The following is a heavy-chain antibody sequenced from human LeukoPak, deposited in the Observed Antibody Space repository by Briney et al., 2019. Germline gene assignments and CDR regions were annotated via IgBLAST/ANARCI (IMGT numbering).Heavy chain of an antibody. CDR1: GFTFSSYA. J-gene: IGHJ6*02. CDR2: ISSSGSTI. CDR3: ARDVVVVPAAISEYYYYGMDV. Sequence: PGGSLRLSCAASGFTFSSYAMSWARQAPGKGLEWVSYISSSGSTIYYADSVKGRFTISRDNAKNSLYLQMNSLRAEDTAVYYCARDVVVVPAAISEYYYYGMDVWGQGTTVTVSS. V-gene: IGHV3-48*04. D-gene: IGHD2-2*02.